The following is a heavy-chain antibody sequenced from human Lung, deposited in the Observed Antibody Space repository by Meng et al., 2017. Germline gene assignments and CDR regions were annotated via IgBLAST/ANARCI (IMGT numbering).Heavy chain of an antibody. CDR3: ARGPTTMAHDFDY. J-gene: IGHJ4*02. D-gene: IGHD4-11*01. CDR2: INHSGST. CDR1: GGSFSDYY. V-gene: IGHV4-34*01. Sequence: VQLAEWGAGLLEPSETLALTCVVSGGSFSDYYWRWIRQPPGKGLEWIGEINHSGSTNYNPSLESRATISVDTSQNNLSLKLSSVTAADSAVYYCARGPTTMAHDFDYWGQGTLVTVSS.